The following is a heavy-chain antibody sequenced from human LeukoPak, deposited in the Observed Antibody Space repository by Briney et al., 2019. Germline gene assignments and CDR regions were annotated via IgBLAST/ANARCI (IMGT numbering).Heavy chain of an antibody. V-gene: IGHV4-39*07. CDR2: IYYSGST. CDR3: ARDPNYYDSSGYYYNWFDP. J-gene: IGHJ5*02. Sequence: PSETLSLTCTVSGGSISSSSYYWGWIRQPPGKGLEWIGSIYYSGSTYYNPSLKSRVTISVDTSKNQFSLKLSSVTAADTAVYYCARDPNYYDSSGYYYNWFDPWGQGTLVTVSS. D-gene: IGHD3-22*01. CDR1: GGSISSSSYY.